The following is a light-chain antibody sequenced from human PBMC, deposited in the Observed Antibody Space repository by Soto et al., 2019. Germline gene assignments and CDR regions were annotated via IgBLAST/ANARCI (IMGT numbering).Light chain of an antibody. J-gene: IGLJ2*01. V-gene: IGLV2-14*01. CDR3: SSYRSGTVV. Sequence: QSVLTQPASVSGSPGQSITISCTGTSSDVGGSNYVSWYQQHPGIAPKLMIYDVTNRPSGVSHRFSGSRSGNTASLTISGLQAEDEADYCCSSYRSGTVVFGGGTKLTVL. CDR2: DVT. CDR1: SSDVGGSNY.